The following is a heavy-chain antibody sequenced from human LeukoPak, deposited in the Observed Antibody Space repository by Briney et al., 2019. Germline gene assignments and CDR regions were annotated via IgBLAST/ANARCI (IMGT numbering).Heavy chain of an antibody. J-gene: IGHJ5*02. CDR3: ARDLPRENSYAYGFWFDP. V-gene: IGHV4-4*07. Sequence: SETLSLTCSVSGVSISTYYWTWIRQPAGKGLEWIGRMYIGGTRNYNPSLKSRVTMSIDTSKNQFSLKLSSVTAADTAVYYCARDLPRENSYAYGFWFDPWGQETLVTVSS. CDR1: GVSISTYY. CDR2: MYIGGTR. D-gene: IGHD3-16*01.